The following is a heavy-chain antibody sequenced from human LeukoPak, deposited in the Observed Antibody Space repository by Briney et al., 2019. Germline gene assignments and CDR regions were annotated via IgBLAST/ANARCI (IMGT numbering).Heavy chain of an antibody. CDR2: ISGSGGST. CDR3: SKVADIAGYYYMDV. Sequence: GGSLRLSCAASGFTFSSYGMSWVRQAPGKGLEWVSAISGSGGSTYYADSVKGRFTISRDNSKNTLYLQMNSLRAEDTAVYYCSKVADIAGYYYMDVWGKGTTVTISS. J-gene: IGHJ6*03. CDR1: GFTFSSYG. V-gene: IGHV3-23*01. D-gene: IGHD6-13*01.